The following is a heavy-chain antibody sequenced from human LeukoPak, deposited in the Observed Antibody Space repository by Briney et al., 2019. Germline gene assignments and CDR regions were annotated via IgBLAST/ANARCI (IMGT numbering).Heavy chain of an antibody. V-gene: IGHV1-46*01. CDR3: ARDVRGAGYYFDY. Sequence: RASVKVSCKASGYTFTSYYMHWVRQAPGQGLEWMGIINPSGGSTSYAQKFQGRVTITTDESTSTAYMELSSLRSEDTAVYYCARDVRGAGYYFDYWGQGTLVTVSS. J-gene: IGHJ4*02. D-gene: IGHD3-10*02. CDR1: GYTFTSYY. CDR2: INPSGGST.